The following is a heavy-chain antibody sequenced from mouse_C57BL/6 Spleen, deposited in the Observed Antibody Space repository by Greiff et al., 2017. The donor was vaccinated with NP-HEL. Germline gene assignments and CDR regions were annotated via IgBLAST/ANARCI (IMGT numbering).Heavy chain of an antibody. Sequence: QVQLKQSGAELARPGASVKLSCKASGYTFTSYGISWVKQRTGQGLEWIGEIYPRSGNTYYNEKFKGKATLTADKSSSTAYMELRSLTSEDSAVYFCARPLRLGDYWGQGTTLTVSS. CDR3: ARPLRLGDY. J-gene: IGHJ2*01. CDR1: GYTFTSYG. D-gene: IGHD3-2*02. V-gene: IGHV1-81*01. CDR2: IYPRSGNT.